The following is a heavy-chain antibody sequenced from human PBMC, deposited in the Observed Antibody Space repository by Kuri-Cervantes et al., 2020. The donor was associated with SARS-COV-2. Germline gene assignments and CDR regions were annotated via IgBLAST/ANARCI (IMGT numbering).Heavy chain of an antibody. CDR2: IRNYGGSP. J-gene: IGHJ4*02. V-gene: IGHV3-64D*08. CDR1: GFIFRNYV. CDR3: VGDESNVVQRGF. D-gene: IGHD2-21*01. Sequence: GGSLRLSCSASGFIFRNYVMYWVRQAPGKGLEYVSSIRNYGGSPYYGDSVEGRFTISRDNSKNTLYLQMDSLRVEDTAVYYCVGDESNVVQRGFWGQGSLVTVSS.